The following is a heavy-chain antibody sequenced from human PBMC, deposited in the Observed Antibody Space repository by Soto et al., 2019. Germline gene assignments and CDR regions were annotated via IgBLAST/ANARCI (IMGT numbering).Heavy chain of an antibody. CDR3: ARVVVAATVDYYGMDV. V-gene: IGHV1-18*01. CDR1: GYTFTSYG. D-gene: IGHD2-15*01. CDR2: ISAYNGNT. Sequence: QVPLVQSGAEVKKPGASVKVSCKASGYTFTSYGISWVRQAPGQGLEWMGWISAYNGNTNYAQKLQGRVTMTTDTSTSTAYMELRSLRSDDTAVYYCARVVVAATVDYYGMDVWGQGTTVTVSS. J-gene: IGHJ6*02.